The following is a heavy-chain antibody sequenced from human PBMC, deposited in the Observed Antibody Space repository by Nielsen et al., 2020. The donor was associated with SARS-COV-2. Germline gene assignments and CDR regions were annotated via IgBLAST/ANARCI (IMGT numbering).Heavy chain of an antibody. CDR1: GESFSDNK. CDR2: IDHSGST. CDR3: ARAPLGQVFLFRERGEAFDI. J-gene: IGHJ3*02. D-gene: IGHD2-8*01. Sequence: SETLSLTCAVFGESFSDNKWNWVRQPPGKGLEWIGEIDHSGSTSYNPSLKSRVTMSVDTSKNQFSLTLNSVTAADTAVYYCARAPLGQVFLFRERGEAFDIWGQGTRVTVSS. V-gene: IGHV4-34*01.